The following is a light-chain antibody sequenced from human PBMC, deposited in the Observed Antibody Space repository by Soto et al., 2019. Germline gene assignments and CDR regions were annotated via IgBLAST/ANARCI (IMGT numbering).Light chain of an antibody. CDR3: QQYYSAPWT. J-gene: IGKJ1*01. V-gene: IGKV4-1*01. CDR1: QSVFYSPNNKNY. CDR2: WAS. Sequence: DIVMTQSPDSLAVSVGERATINCKSSQSVFYSPNNKNYLAWYQQKPGQPPKLLIYWASTRDSGVPGRFSVSGSATDFTLTISSLQADDVAVYYCQQYYSAPWTFGQGTKVEIK.